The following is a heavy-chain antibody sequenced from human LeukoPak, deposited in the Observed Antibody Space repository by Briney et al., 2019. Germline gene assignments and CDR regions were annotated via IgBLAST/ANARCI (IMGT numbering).Heavy chain of an antibody. J-gene: IGHJ4*02. CDR1: GITFRTYW. CDR2: IKQDGSDK. D-gene: IGHD6-13*01. Sequence: GGSLRLSCAASGITFRTYWMSWVRQAPRKGLEWVANIKQDGSDKYYVDSVKGRFTISRDNAKNSLYLQMNSLRAEDTAVYYCARSLSSNSFTFDYWGQGTLVPVSS. CDR3: ARSLSSNSFTFDY. V-gene: IGHV3-7*01.